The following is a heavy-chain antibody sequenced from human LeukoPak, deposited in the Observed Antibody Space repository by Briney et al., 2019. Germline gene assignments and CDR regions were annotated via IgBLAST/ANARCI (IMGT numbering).Heavy chain of an antibody. V-gene: IGHV3-21*01. D-gene: IGHD2-8*01. CDR2: ISSSSSYI. Sequence: GGSLRLSCAASGFTFSSYSMNWVRQAPGKGLEWVSPISSSSSYIYYADSVKGRFTISRDNAKNSLYLQMNSLRAEDTAVYYCARSDIVLMVYAIEDFDYWGQGTLVTVSS. CDR1: GFTFSSYS. J-gene: IGHJ4*02. CDR3: ARSDIVLMVYAIEDFDY.